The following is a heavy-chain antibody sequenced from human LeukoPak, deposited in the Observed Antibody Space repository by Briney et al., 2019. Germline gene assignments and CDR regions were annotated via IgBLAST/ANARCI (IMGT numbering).Heavy chain of an antibody. CDR2: ISTYNDNT. J-gene: IGHJ4*02. CDR1: GYTFTSYD. D-gene: IGHD2-2*01. Sequence: GASVKVSCKPFGYTFTSYDITWVRQAPGQGLEWMGGISTYNDNTNYAQKLQGRVTMTTDSSTSTAYMELRNLRSDDTAVYYCARDIKAYCSSTNCYGGGFDYWGQGTLVTVSS. CDR3: ARDIKAYCSSTNCYGGGFDY. V-gene: IGHV1-18*01.